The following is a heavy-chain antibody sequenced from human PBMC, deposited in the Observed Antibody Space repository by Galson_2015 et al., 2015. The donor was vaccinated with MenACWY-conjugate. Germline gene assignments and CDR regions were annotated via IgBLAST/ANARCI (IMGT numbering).Heavy chain of an antibody. CDR2: IHKDGDEK. J-gene: IGHJ4*02. V-gene: IGHV3-7*03. CDR1: GFTFKNYC. D-gene: IGHD2-21*01. Sequence: SLRLSCAASGFTFKNYCMTWVRQTPGKGLEWVANIHKDGDEKVYGDSVKGRFTISRDNAKNSVFLQMNNLRVEDTAVYYCARAPFEIESTWYSWFDYWGRGAMVAVSS. CDR3: ARAPFEIESTWYSWFDY.